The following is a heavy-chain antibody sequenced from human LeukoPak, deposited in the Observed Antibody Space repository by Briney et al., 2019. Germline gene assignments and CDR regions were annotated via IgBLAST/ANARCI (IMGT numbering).Heavy chain of an antibody. Sequence: GGSLRLSCAASGFSFSNDGMQWVGQAPGKGLEWVAVIWYDGSNKFYGDSVKGRFTISRDNSKNTLYLQMNSLRAEDTAVYYCVKGNGNNNGVFDYWGQGTLVTVSS. CDR1: GFSFSNDG. V-gene: IGHV3-33*03. CDR2: IWYDGSNK. CDR3: VKGNGNNNGVFDY. J-gene: IGHJ4*02. D-gene: IGHD1/OR15-1a*01.